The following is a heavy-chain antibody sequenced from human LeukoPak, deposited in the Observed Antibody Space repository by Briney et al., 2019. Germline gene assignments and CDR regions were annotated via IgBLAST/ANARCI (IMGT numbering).Heavy chain of an antibody. CDR2: ISGSGGST. Sequence: PGGSLRLSYAVSGFTFSSYAMSWVRQAPGTGLEWVSAISGSGGSTYYADSVKGRFTISGDNSKNTLYLQMNSLRAEDTAVYYCAKAHGNYYDSSGYYSYFDSWGQGTLVTVSS. CDR1: GFTFSSYA. J-gene: IGHJ4*02. CDR3: AKAHGNYYDSSGYYSYFDS. D-gene: IGHD3-22*01. V-gene: IGHV3-23*01.